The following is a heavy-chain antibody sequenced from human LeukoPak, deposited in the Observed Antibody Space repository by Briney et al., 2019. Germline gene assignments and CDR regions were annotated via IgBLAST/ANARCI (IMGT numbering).Heavy chain of an antibody. D-gene: IGHD3-10*01. Sequence: PSETLSLTCAVSGGSISSSNWWSWVRQPPGKGLEWIGEIYHSGSTNYNPSLKSRVTISVDKSKNQFSLKLSSVTAADTAVYYCARYVYYYGSGSPGGDWGQGTLVTVSS. CDR1: GGSISSSNW. CDR3: ARYVYYYGSGSPGGD. CDR2: IYHSGST. V-gene: IGHV4-4*02. J-gene: IGHJ4*02.